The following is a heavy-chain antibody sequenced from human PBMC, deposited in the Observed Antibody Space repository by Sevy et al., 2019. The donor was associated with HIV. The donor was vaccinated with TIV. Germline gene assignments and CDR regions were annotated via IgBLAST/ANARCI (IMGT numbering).Heavy chain of an antibody. J-gene: IGHJ6*02. D-gene: IGHD2-21*02. CDR2: ISYDGSNK. V-gene: IGHV3-30*18. CDR1: GFTFSSYG. Sequence: GGCLRLSCAASGFTFSSYGMHWVRQAPGKGLEWVAVISYDGSNKYYADSVKGRFTISRDNSKNTLYLQMNSLRAEDTAVYYCAKDGVVVTAILKTPYYYYYGMDVWGQGTTVTVSS. CDR3: AKDGVVVTAILKTPYYYYYGMDV.